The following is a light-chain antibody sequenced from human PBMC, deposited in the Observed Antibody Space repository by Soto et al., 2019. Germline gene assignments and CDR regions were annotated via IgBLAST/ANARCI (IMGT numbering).Light chain of an antibody. J-gene: IGKJ1*01. CDR3: QQYDSTVWT. Sequence: EIVLTQSPGTLSLSPGERATLSCRASQTVDSRYLAWYQQKRGQAPTLLIYATSSRATGVPDRFSGGGSGPDFTLTIRRLEPEDFAVYYCQQYDSTVWTFGQGTKVDIK. V-gene: IGKV3-20*01. CDR2: ATS. CDR1: QTVDSRY.